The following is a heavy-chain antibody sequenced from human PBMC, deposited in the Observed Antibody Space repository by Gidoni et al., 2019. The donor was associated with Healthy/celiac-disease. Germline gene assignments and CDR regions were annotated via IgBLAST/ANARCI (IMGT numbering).Heavy chain of an antibody. CDR3: ARDVSIFGYDRAGLEY. CDR2: ISYDGSNK. V-gene: IGHV3-30-3*01. J-gene: IGHJ4*02. CDR1: GFTLSSYA. D-gene: IGHD3-22*01. Sequence: QVQLVESGGGVVQPGRSLRPPCAAYGFTLSSYAMHWVRQAPGKGLEWVAVISYDGSNKYYADSVKGRFTISRDNSKNTLYLQMNSLRAEDTAVYYCARDVSIFGYDRAGLEYWGQGTLVTVSS.